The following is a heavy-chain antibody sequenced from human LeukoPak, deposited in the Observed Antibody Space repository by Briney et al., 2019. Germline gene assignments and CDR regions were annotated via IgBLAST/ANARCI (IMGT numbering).Heavy chain of an antibody. Sequence: PGGSLRLSCAASGFTFSSYWMHWVRQAPGKGLVWVSRINSDGSSTSYADSVKGRFTISRDNAKNTLYLQMNSLRAEDTAVYYCAKAGHVTVTTDYWGQGTLVTVSS. CDR1: GFTFSSYW. CDR2: INSDGSST. CDR3: AKAGHVTVTTDY. J-gene: IGHJ4*02. V-gene: IGHV3-74*01. D-gene: IGHD4-17*01.